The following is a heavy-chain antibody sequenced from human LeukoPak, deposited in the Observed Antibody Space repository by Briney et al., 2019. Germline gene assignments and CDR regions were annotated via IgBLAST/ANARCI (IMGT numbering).Heavy chain of an antibody. CDR1: GGSISSSSYY. V-gene: IGHV4-39*01. J-gene: IGHJ4*02. CDR2: ICYSGST. D-gene: IGHD3-9*01. CDR3: ARHHGYYHILTGYYRKLYFDY. Sequence: PSETLSLTCTVSGGSISSSSYYWGWIREPPGKGLEWIGSICYSGSTYYNPSLKSRVTISVDTSKNQFSLKLSSVTAADTAVYYCARHHGYYHILTGYYRKLYFDYWGQGTLVTVSS.